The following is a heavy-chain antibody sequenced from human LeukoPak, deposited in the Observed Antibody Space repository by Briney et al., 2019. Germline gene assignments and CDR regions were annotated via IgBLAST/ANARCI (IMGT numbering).Heavy chain of an antibody. CDR2: ISHSGST. J-gene: IGHJ4*02. D-gene: IGHD6-19*01. Sequence: SEALSLTFTVSGYSISSDYYWLWILQPPGKGLEWIGSISHSGSTFYNPSLKSRVTRSLDTSKTQFSLKLSSMTAADTAVYYCASQQWLDRWGQGTLVTVSS. CDR1: GYSISSDYY. V-gene: IGHV4-38-2*02. CDR3: ASQQWLDR.